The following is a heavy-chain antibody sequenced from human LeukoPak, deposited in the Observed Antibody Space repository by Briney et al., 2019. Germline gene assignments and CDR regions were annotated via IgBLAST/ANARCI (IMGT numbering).Heavy chain of an antibody. CDR2: ISSSGPTI. D-gene: IGHD2-8*01. V-gene: IGHV3-48*03. Sequence: GGSLRLSCAASGFTFSSYEMNWVRQAPGKGLEWVSYISSSGPTIYYADSVKGRFTISRDNSKNTLYLQMNSLRAEDTAVYYCASMYFSQYLQHWGQGTLVTVSS. CDR1: GFTFSSYE. CDR3: ASMYFSQYLQH. J-gene: IGHJ1*01.